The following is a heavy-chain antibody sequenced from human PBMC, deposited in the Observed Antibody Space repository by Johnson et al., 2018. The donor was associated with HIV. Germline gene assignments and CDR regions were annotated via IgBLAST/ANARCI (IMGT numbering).Heavy chain of an antibody. CDR3: ARDFGLGELSYETVDAFDI. CDR2: ISYDGSNK. Sequence: QLVESGGGLVKPGGSLRLSCAASGFTFSDYAMHWVRQAPGKGLEWVAVISYDGSNKYYADSVKGRFTISRDNSKNTLYLQMTSLRAEDTAVYSCARDFGLGELSYETVDAFDIWGQGTMVTVSS. V-gene: IGHV3-30*04. CDR1: GFTFSDYA. D-gene: IGHD3-16*02. J-gene: IGHJ3*02.